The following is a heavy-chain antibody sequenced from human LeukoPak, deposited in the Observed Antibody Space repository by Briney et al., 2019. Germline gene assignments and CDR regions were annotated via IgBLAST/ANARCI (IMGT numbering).Heavy chain of an antibody. Sequence: PGGSLRLSCAASGFTFSSYAMSWVRQAPGKGLEWVSAISGSGGSTYYADSVKGRFTISRDNSKSTLYLQMNSLRAEDTAVYYCAKDAGALTVVVPAAIRFDPWGQGTLVTVSS. D-gene: IGHD2-2*02. CDR3: AKDAGALTVVVPAAIRFDP. CDR2: ISGSGGST. J-gene: IGHJ5*02. CDR1: GFTFSSYA. V-gene: IGHV3-23*01.